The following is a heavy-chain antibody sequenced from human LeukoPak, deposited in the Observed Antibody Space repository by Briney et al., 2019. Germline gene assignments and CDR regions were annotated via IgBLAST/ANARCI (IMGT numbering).Heavy chain of an antibody. CDR1: GGSISSGGYY. D-gene: IGHD3-22*01. V-gene: IGHV4-31*03. J-gene: IGHJ3*02. Sequence: ASQTLSPTCTVSGGSISSGGYYWSWIRQHPGKGLEWIGYIYYSGSTYYNPPLKSRVTISVDTSKNQFSLKLSSVTAADTAVYYCAREGWYYYDSSGENAFDIWGQGTMVTVSS. CDR3: AREGWYYYDSSGENAFDI. CDR2: IYYSGST.